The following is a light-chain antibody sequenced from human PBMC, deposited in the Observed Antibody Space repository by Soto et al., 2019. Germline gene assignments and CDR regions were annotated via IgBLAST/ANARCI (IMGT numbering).Light chain of an antibody. CDR3: LHDYSFVWT. V-gene: IGKV1-6*01. CDR1: QVTRND. J-gene: IGKJ1*01. Sequence: AIQVTQSPSSLSASVGDRVTITCRASQVTRNDLGWYQQKPGKAPKLLIYTASSLQSGVPSRFSGSVSDAYFTLTISRLQPEDFVTYYWLHDYSFVWTFGRGTKVEIK. CDR2: TAS.